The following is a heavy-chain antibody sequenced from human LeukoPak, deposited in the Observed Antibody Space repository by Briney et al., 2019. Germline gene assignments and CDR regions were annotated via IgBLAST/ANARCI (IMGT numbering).Heavy chain of an antibody. V-gene: IGHV4-34*01. D-gene: IGHD6-13*01. CDR3: EIINIAAARGWFDP. Sequence: SDTLSLTCAVYGASFSGSYWSWIRHPPGKGLECIGEINHSGSNNYNPSLKFRVTISVATSTKQFSLNLSSVTAADTAVYYCEIINIAAARGWFDPWGQGTLVTVSS. CDR2: INHSGSN. J-gene: IGHJ5*02. CDR1: GASFSGSY.